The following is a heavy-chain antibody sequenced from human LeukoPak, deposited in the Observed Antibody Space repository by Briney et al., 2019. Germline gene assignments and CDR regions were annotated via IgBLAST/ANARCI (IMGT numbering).Heavy chain of an antibody. D-gene: IGHD3-22*01. CDR1: GYSISSGYY. Sequence: SETLSLTCTVSGYSISSGYYWGWIRQPPGKGLEWIGSIYHSGSTYYNPSLKSRVTISVDTSKNQFSLKLSSVTAADTAVYYCARGAKNYYDSSGYYVFDYWGQGTLVTVSS. V-gene: IGHV4-38-2*02. CDR3: ARGAKNYYDSSGYYVFDY. CDR2: IYHSGST. J-gene: IGHJ4*02.